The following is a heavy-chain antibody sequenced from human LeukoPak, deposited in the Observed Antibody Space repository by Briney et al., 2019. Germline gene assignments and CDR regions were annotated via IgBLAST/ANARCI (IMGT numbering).Heavy chain of an antibody. CDR3: ARRDIVATITDY. J-gene: IGHJ4*02. CDR2: IYYSGST. Sequence: SETLSLTCTVSGGSISSGGYYWSWIRQHPGKGLEWIGYIYYSGSTNYNPSLKSRVTISVDTSKNQFSLKLSSVTAADTAVYYCARRDIVATITDYWGQGTLVTVSS. D-gene: IGHD5-12*01. V-gene: IGHV4-31*03. CDR1: GGSISSGGYY.